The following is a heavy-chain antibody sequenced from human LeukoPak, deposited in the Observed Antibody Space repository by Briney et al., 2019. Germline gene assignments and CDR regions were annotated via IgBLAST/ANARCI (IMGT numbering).Heavy chain of an antibody. CDR3: ARHRKEYVWGSYRLGGPFDY. D-gene: IGHD3-16*02. CDR1: GYSISSGYY. V-gene: IGHV4-38-2*02. CDR2: IYHSGST. Sequence: SETLSLTCTVSGYSISSGYYWGWIRQPPGKGLEWIGSIYHSGSTYYNPSLKSRVTISVDTSKNQFSLRLSSVTAADTAVYYCARHRKEYVWGSYRLGGPFDYWGQGTLVTVSS. J-gene: IGHJ4*02.